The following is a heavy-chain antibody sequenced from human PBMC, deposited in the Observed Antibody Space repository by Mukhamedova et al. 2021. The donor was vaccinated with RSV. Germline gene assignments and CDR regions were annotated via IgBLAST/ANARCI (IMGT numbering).Heavy chain of an antibody. CDR2: MRSISSDI. D-gene: IGHD2/OR15-2a*01. CDR1: SDFT. CDR3: ARVAQYYGMDV. Sequence: SDFTMRWIRQTPGKGLEWVAYMRSISSDIKYAESVKGRFTISRDDAKNALYLHMDSLRVDDTAVYYCARVAQYYGMDVWGQGTTV. V-gene: IGHV3-11*03. J-gene: IGHJ6*02.